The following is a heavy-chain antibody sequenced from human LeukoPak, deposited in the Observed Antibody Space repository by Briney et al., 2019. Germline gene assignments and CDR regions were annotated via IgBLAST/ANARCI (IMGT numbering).Heavy chain of an antibody. CDR1: GFTFRTYG. J-gene: IGHJ4*02. Sequence: GGTLRLSCAASGFTFRTYGMHWVRQAPGEGLEWVAVVRYDGGNKHYADSVKGRFTISRDNSKNTLYLQMNSLRVEDTALYFCVKGIAIGVYYYDYWGRGTLVTASS. CDR3: VKGIAIGVYYYDY. CDR2: VRYDGGNK. V-gene: IGHV3-30*02. D-gene: IGHD2/OR15-2a*01.